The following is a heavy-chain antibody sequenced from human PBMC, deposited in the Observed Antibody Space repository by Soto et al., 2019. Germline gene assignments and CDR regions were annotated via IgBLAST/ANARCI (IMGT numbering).Heavy chain of an antibody. J-gene: IGHJ6*02. Sequence: QVQLQESGPGLVKPSETLSLTCTVSGGSISSYYWSWIRQPAGKGLEWIGRIYTSGSTNYNPSLKSRVTMSVDTSKIQFSLKLSSVTAADTAVYYCARVGRYCSSTSCYTAHYYYGMDVWGQGTTVTVSS. CDR2: IYTSGST. D-gene: IGHD2-2*02. V-gene: IGHV4-4*07. CDR1: GGSISSYY. CDR3: ARVGRYCSSTSCYTAHYYYGMDV.